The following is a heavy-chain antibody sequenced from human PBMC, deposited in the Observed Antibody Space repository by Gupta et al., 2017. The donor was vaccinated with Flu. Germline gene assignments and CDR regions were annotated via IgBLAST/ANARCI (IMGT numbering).Heavy chain of an antibody. V-gene: IGHV4-59*01. Sequence: QVQLRESGPGLVKPSETLSLNCRISGGPIRGYYWTWIRQPPGKGLEWIGYVFYSGTTKYNPSLRSRVTMSLDMSDNQFPLKLSYGTAADTALYFCARGTDGVQSHLEYWGQGTLVTVSS. CDR3: ARGTDGVQSHLEY. D-gene: IGHD4-17*01. J-gene: IGHJ4*02. CDR2: VFYSGTT. CDR1: GGPIRGYY.